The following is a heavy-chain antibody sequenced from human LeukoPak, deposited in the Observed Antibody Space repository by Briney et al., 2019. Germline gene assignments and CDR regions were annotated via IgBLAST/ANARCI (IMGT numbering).Heavy chain of an antibody. CDR1: GDSISSDTYY. CDR2: MYKSGGT. V-gene: IGHV4-61*02. CDR3: ASGRHGSNYVVVDS. J-gene: IGHJ4*02. D-gene: IGHD4-11*01. Sequence: SQTLSLTCTASGDSISSDTYYWSWIPQPPGKGLEWIGRMYKSGGTNYNASLQSRVTMSVDTSKNQFSLRLSSVTAADTAVYHCASGRHGSNYVVVDSWGQGTLVTVSS.